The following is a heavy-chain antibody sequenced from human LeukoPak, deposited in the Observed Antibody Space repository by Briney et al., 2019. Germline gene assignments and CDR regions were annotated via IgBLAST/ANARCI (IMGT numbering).Heavy chain of an antibody. Sequence: SEALSLTCAVYGGSFSGYFWTWIRQPPGKGLEWIGEITHSGSTNYNPSLKSRVIISTDTSNNQFSLKLSSVTAADTAVYYCARGPPQTYFHGNGYYYFDYWGQGTLVTVSS. J-gene: IGHJ4*02. CDR1: GGSFSGYF. D-gene: IGHD3-22*01. CDR2: ITHSGST. V-gene: IGHV4-34*01. CDR3: ARGPPQTYFHGNGYYYFDY.